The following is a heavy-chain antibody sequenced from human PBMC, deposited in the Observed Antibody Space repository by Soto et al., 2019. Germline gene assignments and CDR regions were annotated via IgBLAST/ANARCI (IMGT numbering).Heavy chain of an antibody. Sequence: APVKVSCKVSGYTLTELSIHWARQAPGKGLEWMGGFDPEDGETIYAQKFQGRVPTHEDTSTDTAYMELSSLRSEDTAVYYCATDRGRNGYNWSVDCDYYNDCIDVWGQGTSVTVSS. CDR2: FDPEDGET. CDR3: ATDRGRNGYNWSVDCDYYNDCIDV. V-gene: IGHV1-24*01. CDR1: GYTLTELS. J-gene: IGHJ6*02. D-gene: IGHD1-20*01.